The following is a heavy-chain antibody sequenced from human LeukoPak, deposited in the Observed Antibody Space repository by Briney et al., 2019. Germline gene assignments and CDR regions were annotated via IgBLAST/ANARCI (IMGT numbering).Heavy chain of an antibody. V-gene: IGHV3-21*01. CDR1: GFTFSSYS. J-gene: IGHJ4*02. Sequence: GGSLRLSCAASGFTFSSYSMNWVRQAPGKGLEWVSSISSSSSYTYYADSVKGRFTISRDNAKNSLYLQMNSLRAEDTAVYYCARSMIVVGNFDYWGQGTLVTVSS. CDR2: ISSSSSYT. D-gene: IGHD3-22*01. CDR3: ARSMIVVGNFDY.